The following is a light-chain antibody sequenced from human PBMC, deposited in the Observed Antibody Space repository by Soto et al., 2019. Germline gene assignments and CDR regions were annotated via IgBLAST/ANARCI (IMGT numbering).Light chain of an antibody. CDR1: SSNIGTNA. CDR2: NNN. J-gene: IGLJ1*01. V-gene: IGLV1-44*01. Sequence: QSVLTQPPSASGTPGQRVPISCSGGSSNIGTNAVNWYQQLPGTAPKLLIYNNNQRPSGVPDRFSGSKSGTSASLAISGLQSEDEADYYCAAWDDSLNGYVFGTGTTVTVL. CDR3: AAWDDSLNGYV.